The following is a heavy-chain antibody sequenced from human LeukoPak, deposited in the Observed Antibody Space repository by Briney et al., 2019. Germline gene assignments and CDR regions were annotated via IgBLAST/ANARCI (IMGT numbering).Heavy chain of an antibody. V-gene: IGHV3-23*01. Sequence: GGSLRLSWAASGFSFNSHARYWVRQAPGKGLEWVSGIVGSGGSSYYAESVRGRFTISRDNSKNTVYMQMNSLRDEDTAVYYCAKTTFGYSSGRSPGWPVDYWGQGTVVTVSS. J-gene: IGHJ4*02. CDR2: IVGSGGSS. CDR1: GFSFNSHA. D-gene: IGHD6-19*01. CDR3: AKTTFGYSSGRSPGWPVDY.